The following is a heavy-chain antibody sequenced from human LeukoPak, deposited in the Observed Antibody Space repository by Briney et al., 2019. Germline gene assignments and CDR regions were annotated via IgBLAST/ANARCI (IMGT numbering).Heavy chain of an antibody. D-gene: IGHD4-17*01. CDR2: ISSGSSYT. Sequence: GGSLRLSCAASGFTFSDYYMSWIRQAPGKGLEWVSYISSGSSYTNYADSVKGRFTISRDNAENSLYLQMNSLRAEDTAVYYCARGRNYGRDASDYWGQGTLVTVSS. CDR1: GFTFSDYY. J-gene: IGHJ4*02. CDR3: ARGRNYGRDASDY. V-gene: IGHV3-11*06.